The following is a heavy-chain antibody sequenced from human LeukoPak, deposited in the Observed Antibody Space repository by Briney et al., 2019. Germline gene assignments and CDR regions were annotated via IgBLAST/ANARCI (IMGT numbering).Heavy chain of an antibody. D-gene: IGHD6-13*01. Sequence: SETLSLTCTVSGGSISSYNWSWIRQPAGKGLEWIGRIYTSGSTNYNPSLKSRVTMSVDTSKNQFSLKLSSVTAADTAVYYCARSWYRGYYYYMDVWGKGTTVTISS. V-gene: IGHV4-4*07. CDR1: GGSISSYN. J-gene: IGHJ6*03. CDR3: ARSWYRGYYYYMDV. CDR2: IYTSGST.